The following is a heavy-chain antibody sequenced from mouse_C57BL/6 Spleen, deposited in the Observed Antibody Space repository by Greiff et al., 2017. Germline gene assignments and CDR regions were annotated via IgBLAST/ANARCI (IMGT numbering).Heavy chain of an antibody. J-gene: IGHJ4*01. CDR2: IWTGGGT. CDR1: GFSLTSYA. Sequence: VQLVESGPGLVAPSQSLSITCTVSGFSLTSYAISWVRQPPGKGLEWLGVIWTGGGTNYNSALKSRLSISKDNSKSQVFLKMNSLQTDDTARYYCARNNAALHYYGSSYKDYYAMDYWGQGTSVTVSS. D-gene: IGHD1-1*01. V-gene: IGHV2-9-1*01. CDR3: ARNNAALHYYGSSYKDYYAMDY.